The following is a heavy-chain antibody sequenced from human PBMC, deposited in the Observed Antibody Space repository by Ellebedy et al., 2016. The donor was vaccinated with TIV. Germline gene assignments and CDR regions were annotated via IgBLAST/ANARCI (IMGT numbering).Heavy chain of an antibody. CDR1: GFSFSNFW. J-gene: IGHJ5*02. Sequence: GESLKISCAAWGFSFSNFWMSWVRQAPGKGLEWVAHIKTDGSETYYVDSVKGRFTISRENSKNALFLQMDGLRVDDSALYYCLGFGVFNLWGQGAPVTVSS. CDR2: IKTDGSET. V-gene: IGHV3-7*01. CDR3: LGFGVFNL. D-gene: IGHD3-3*01.